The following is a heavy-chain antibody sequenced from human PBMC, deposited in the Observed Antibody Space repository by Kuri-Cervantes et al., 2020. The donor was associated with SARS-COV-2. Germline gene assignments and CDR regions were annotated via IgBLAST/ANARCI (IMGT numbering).Heavy chain of an antibody. CDR3: ARQMMSSITIFGVVITRNWFDP. CDR2: INHSGST. V-gene: IGHV4-34*01. J-gene: IGHJ5*02. D-gene: IGHD3-3*01. Sequence: SETLSLTCAVYGGSFSGYYWSWIRQPPGKGLEWIGEINHSGSTNYNPSLKGRVTISVDTSKNQFSLKLGSVTAADTAVYYCARQMMSSITIFGVVITRNWFDPWGQGTLVTVSS. CDR1: GGSFSGYY.